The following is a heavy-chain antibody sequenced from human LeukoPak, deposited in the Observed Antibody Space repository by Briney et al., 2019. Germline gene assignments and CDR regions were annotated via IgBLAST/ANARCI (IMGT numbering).Heavy chain of an antibody. CDR1: GGSISSYY. J-gene: IGHJ3*02. CDR2: IYYSGST. V-gene: IGHV4-59*01. CDR3: ARIFSGGYRDAFDI. Sequence: SETLSLTCTVSGGSISSYYWSWIRQPPGKGLEWIGYIYYSGSTNYNPSLKSRVTISVDTSKNQFSLKLSSVTAADTAVYYCARIFSGGYRDAFDIWGQGTMVTVSS. D-gene: IGHD6-13*01.